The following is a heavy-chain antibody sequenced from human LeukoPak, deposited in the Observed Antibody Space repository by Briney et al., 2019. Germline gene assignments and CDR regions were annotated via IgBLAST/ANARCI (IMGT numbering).Heavy chain of an antibody. CDR2: IYYSGST. CDR3: ARHRGSNLNRSFDL. V-gene: IGHV4-59*08. D-gene: IGHD1-14*01. CDR1: RGSIIGYY. J-gene: IGHJ4*02. Sequence: SGTLSFTCILSRGSIIGYYWSWVRPPPGKGLEWIASIYYSGSTHYIPALKSRVTVSLDTFKNKFCLKVCSVTAAGTRVYYWARHRGSNLNRSFDLWGQGTLVTVSS.